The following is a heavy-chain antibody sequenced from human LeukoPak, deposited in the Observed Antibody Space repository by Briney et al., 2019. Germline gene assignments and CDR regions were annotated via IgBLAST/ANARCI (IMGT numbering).Heavy chain of an antibody. D-gene: IGHD4-17*01. V-gene: IGHV4-59*01. J-gene: IGHJ3*02. CDR3: ARDTMTTGFDI. CDR1: GGSISSYY. CDR2: IYYSGST. Sequence: PSETLSLTCTVSGGSISSYYWSWIRQPPGKGLEWIGYIYYSGSTNYNPSLKSRVTISVDTSKNQFSLKLSSVTAADTAVYYCARDTMTTGFDIWGQGTMVTVSS.